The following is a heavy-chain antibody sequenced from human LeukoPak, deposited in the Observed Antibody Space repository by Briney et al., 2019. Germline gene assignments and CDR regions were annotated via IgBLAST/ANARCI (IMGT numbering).Heavy chain of an antibody. D-gene: IGHD6-19*01. CDR1: GYTFTGYY. J-gene: IGHJ3*02. CDR2: INPNSGGT. V-gene: IGHV1-2*02. Sequence: GASVKVSCKASGYTFTGYYMHWVRQAPGQGLEWMGWINPNSGGTNYAQKFQGRVTMTRDTSISTAYMELSRLRSDGTAVYYCARGVVAGTHDAFDIWGQGTMVTVSS. CDR3: ARGVVAGTHDAFDI.